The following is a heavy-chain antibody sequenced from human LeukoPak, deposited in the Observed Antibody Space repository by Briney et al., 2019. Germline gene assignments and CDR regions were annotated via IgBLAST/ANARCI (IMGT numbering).Heavy chain of an antibody. Sequence: GGSLRLSCAASGFTFSSYAMHWVRQAPGKGLEYVSAISSNGGSTYYANSVKGRFTISRDNSKNTLYLQMGSLRSEDTAVYYCASGTVTTFLRNWGQGTLVTVSS. CDR1: GFTFSSYA. J-gene: IGHJ4*02. D-gene: IGHD4-17*01. V-gene: IGHV3-64*01. CDR3: ASGTVTTFLRN. CDR2: ISSNGGST.